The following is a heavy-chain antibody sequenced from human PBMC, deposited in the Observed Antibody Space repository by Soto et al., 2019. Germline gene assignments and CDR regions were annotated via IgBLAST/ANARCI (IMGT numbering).Heavy chain of an antibody. J-gene: IGHJ6*01. V-gene: IGHV3-23*01. CDR1: VFSFTNYA. Sequence: PVGSLRLSCAASVFSFTNYAMHCVRHSSGKWLEWVSSMSGSGGGTYYADSVKGRFTISRDNSKNTLFLQMNSLRAEDTALYYCAGAYCSGTTCYGIYGMEVWGEGTTVNVSS. D-gene: IGHD2-2*01. CDR3: AGAYCSGTTCYGIYGMEV. CDR2: MSGSGGGT.